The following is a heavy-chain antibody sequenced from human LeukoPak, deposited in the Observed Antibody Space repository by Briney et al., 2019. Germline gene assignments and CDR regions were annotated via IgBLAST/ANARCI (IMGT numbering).Heavy chain of an antibody. V-gene: IGHV1-69*10. CDR3: ARKAGVACSGGTCYYFDY. D-gene: IGHD2-15*01. J-gene: IGHJ4*02. Sequence: SVKVSCKASGDTFSSLGINWVRQAPGQGLEWMGGINLILGIANYAQRFQGRVTLTADRSTSTAYLELSSLRSEDTAVYYCARKAGVACSGGTCYYFDYWGQGTLVTVSS. CDR2: INLILGIA. CDR1: GDTFSSLG.